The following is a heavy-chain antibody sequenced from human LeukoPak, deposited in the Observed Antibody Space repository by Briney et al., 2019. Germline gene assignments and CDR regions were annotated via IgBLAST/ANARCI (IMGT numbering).Heavy chain of an antibody. CDR3: AKDMNGDSGRVDY. CDR1: GFTFSSYG. D-gene: IGHD3-10*01. J-gene: IGHJ4*02. V-gene: IGHV3-30*18. Sequence: GGSLRLSCAASGFTFSSYGMHWVRQAPGKGLEWVAVISYDGSNEYYADSVKGRFAISRDNSKNTLYLQMSSLRAEDTAVYYCAKDMNGDSGRVDYWGQGTLVTVSS. CDR2: ISYDGSNE.